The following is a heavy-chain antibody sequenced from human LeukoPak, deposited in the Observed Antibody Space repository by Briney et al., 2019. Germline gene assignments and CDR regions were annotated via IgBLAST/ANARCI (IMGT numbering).Heavy chain of an antibody. V-gene: IGHV4-59*08. CDR3: ARHWPYYYYMDV. J-gene: IGHJ6*03. CDR2: IYYSGST. CDR1: GGSISSYY. Sequence: SETLSLTCTVSGGSISSYYWSWIRQPPGKGLEWIGYIYYSGSTNYNPSLKSRVTISVDTSKNQFSLKLSSVTAADTAVYYCARHWPYYYYMDVWGKGTTVTVSS.